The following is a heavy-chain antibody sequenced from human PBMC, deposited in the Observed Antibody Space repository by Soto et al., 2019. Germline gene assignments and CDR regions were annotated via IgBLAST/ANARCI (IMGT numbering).Heavy chain of an antibody. J-gene: IGHJ5*01. CDR3: ARRTGVGGRSWFFDS. V-gene: IGHV4-39*01. CDR1: GASMNTYS. CDR2: ISDSVTT. Sequence: SETLSLTCTVSGASMNTYSWGWIRQTPGKGLEWIATISDSVTTYYNPSLKSRVLISVDTSKNQFSLKLNSVTAADTGIYFCARRTGVGGRSWFFDSWGQGTLVTVSS. D-gene: IGHD2-15*01.